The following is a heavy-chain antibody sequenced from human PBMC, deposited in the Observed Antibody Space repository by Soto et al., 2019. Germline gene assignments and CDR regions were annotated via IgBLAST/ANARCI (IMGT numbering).Heavy chain of an antibody. Sequence: GASVKVSCKASGGTFSSYAISWLRQAPGQGLEWMGGIIPIFGTANYAQKFQGRVTITADESTSTAYMELSSLRSEDTAVYYCAREAKYSSSWYAHFDYWGQGTLVTVSS. CDR3: AREAKYSSSWYAHFDY. CDR1: GGTFSSYA. V-gene: IGHV1-69*13. D-gene: IGHD6-13*01. J-gene: IGHJ4*02. CDR2: IIPIFGTA.